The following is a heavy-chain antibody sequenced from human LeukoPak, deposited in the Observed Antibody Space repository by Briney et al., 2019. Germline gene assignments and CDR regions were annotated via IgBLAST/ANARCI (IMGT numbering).Heavy chain of an antibody. CDR3: AASSSSMPDYYHYFLDV. V-gene: IGHV4-59*08. CDR2: IYYSGST. CDR1: GGSISSYY. Sequence: SETLSLTCTVSGGSISSYYWSWIRQPPGKGLEWIGYIYYSGSTNYNPSLKSRVTLSIDTSKNQFSLTVNSVTAADTAVYYCAASSSSMPDYYHYFLDVWGKGTTVTVSS. D-gene: IGHD6-6*01. J-gene: IGHJ6*03.